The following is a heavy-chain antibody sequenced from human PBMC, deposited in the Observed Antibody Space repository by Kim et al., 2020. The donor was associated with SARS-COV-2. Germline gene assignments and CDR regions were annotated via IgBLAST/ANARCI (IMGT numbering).Heavy chain of an antibody. CDR2: DSDT. CDR3: ARGHAFDI. J-gene: IGHJ3*02. Sequence: DSDTRYRPSFQGQVTFSADKSINTAYLQWSSLKASDTAMYYCARGHAFDIWGQGTMVTVSS. V-gene: IGHV5-51*01.